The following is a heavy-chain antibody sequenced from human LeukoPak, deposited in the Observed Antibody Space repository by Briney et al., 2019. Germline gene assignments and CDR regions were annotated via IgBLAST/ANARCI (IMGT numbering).Heavy chain of an antibody. D-gene: IGHD1-7*01. CDR1: GGSISSSSYY. V-gene: IGHV4-39*01. CDR2: IYYSGST. J-gene: IGHJ4*02. CDR3: ARGRGYITGTTSDY. Sequence: SETLSLTCTVSGGSISSSSYYWGWIRQPPGKGLEWIGSIYYSGSTYYNPSLKSRVTISVDTSKNQFSLKLSSVTAADTAVYYCARGRGYITGTTSDYWGQGTLVTVSS.